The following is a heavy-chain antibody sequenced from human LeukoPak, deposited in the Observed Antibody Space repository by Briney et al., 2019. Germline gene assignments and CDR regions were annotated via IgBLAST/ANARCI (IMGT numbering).Heavy chain of an antibody. D-gene: IGHD3-16*01. J-gene: IGHJ4*02. Sequence: GGSLRLSCAASGFTFSNYAMSWVRQAPGKGLEWVSAISGSGGSTYYADSVKGRFTISRDNSKNTLYLQMNSLRGEDTAVYYCARDSSAGGGNTFDYWGQGTLVTVSS. CDR3: ARDSSAGGGNTFDY. CDR1: GFTFSNYA. CDR2: ISGSGGST. V-gene: IGHV3-23*01.